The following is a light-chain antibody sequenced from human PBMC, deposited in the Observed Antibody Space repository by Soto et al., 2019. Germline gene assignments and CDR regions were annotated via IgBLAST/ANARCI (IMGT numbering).Light chain of an antibody. CDR3: HQYGSSPQT. Sequence: ELLLTQSPGTLSLSPGERATLSCRASQSVSSNYLAWYQQKPGQAPRLLIFGASTRATGIADRFSGSGSGTDFTLSISRLEPEDFAVYYCHQYGSSPQTFGQGTKVEI. CDR1: QSVSSNY. J-gene: IGKJ1*01. V-gene: IGKV3-20*01. CDR2: GAS.